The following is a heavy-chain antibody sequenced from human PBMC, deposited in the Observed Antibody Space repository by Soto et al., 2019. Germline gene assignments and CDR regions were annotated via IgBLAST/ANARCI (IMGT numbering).Heavy chain of an antibody. CDR1: GASISSSDYY. D-gene: IGHD1-26*01. Sequence: QLQLQESGPGLVKPSETLSLTCTVSGASISSSDYYWGWIRQPPGKGLEWLESIHYTGSTYYNPSLKSRVTISVDTSKNQFSPKLSSVTAADTAVYYCARQGGLRRELLVRFDSWGQGTLVSVSS. V-gene: IGHV4-39*01. J-gene: IGHJ4*02. CDR3: ARQGGLRRELLVRFDS. CDR2: IHYTGST.